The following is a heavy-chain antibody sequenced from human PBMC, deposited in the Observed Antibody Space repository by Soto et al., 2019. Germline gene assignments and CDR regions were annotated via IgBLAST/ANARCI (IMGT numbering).Heavy chain of an antibody. D-gene: IGHD6-6*01. Sequence: QVQLVQSGAAVKKPGASVKVSCKASGFSFTGYYIHWLRQAPGQGLEWMGWINAHSGGTEYAQKFQGRVNLTRDTAIATAYLTLTSLTSGDTALYYCAKDLTRQLAYWLDPWGQGTQVTVSS. CDR3: AKDLTRQLAYWLDP. CDR1: GFSFTGYY. J-gene: IGHJ5*02. V-gene: IGHV1-2*02. CDR2: INAHSGGT.